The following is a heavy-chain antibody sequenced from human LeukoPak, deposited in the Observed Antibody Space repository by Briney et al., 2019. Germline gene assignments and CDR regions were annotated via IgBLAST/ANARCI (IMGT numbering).Heavy chain of an antibody. CDR1: GYSFYSYW. CDR2: IYPGDSQT. V-gene: IGHV5-51*01. D-gene: IGHD3-10*01. CDR3: AKTWFGELAGIQH. Sequence: GESLKISCKGSGYSFYSYWIGWVRQMPGKGLEWMAIIYPGDSQTRYSPSFQGQVTISADKSISTAYLQWSSLKASDTAMYYCAKTWFGELAGIQHWGQGTLVTVSS. J-gene: IGHJ1*01.